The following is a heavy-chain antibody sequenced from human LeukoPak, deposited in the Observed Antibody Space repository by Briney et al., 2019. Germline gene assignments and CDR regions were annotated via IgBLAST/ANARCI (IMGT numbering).Heavy chain of an antibody. J-gene: IGHJ4*02. V-gene: IGHV3-73*01. D-gene: IGHD4-23*01. CDR1: GFTFSGSA. CDR2: LRSIANNYAT. CDR3: TSLLDSGDYDGVRPNDY. Sequence: GGSLKLSCAASGFTFSGSAMHWVRQASGKGLEWVGRLRSIANNYATAYAASVKGRFTISRDDSRNTAYPQMNSLRTEDTAVYYCTSLLDSGDYDGVRPNDYWGQGTLVTVSS.